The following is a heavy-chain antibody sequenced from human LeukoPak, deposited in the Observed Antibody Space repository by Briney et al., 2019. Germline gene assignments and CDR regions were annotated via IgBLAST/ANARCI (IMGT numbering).Heavy chain of an antibody. CDR2: ISYDGSNK. J-gene: IGHJ5*02. CDR3: AKDQFLVYGSSLDQRFDP. CDR1: GFTFSSYG. D-gene: IGHD6-13*01. V-gene: IGHV3-30*18. Sequence: GGSLRLSCAASGFTFSSYGMHWVRQAPGKGLEWVAVISYDGSNKYYADSVKGRFTISRDSSKNTVYLQLNSLRAEDTAVYYCAKDQFLVYGSSLDQRFDPWGQGTLVTVSS.